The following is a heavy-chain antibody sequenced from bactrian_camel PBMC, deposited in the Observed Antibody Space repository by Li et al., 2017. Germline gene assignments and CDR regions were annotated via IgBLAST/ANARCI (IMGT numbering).Heavy chain of an antibody. J-gene: IGHJ4*01. D-gene: IGHD6*01. V-gene: IGHV3-2*01. CDR3: ATGYGSSSLSTP. Sequence: HVQLVESGGGLVQPGGSLRLSCAASGFTLSNYYMSWVRQAPGKGPEWVSAIYSGGNTLYEDSVKGRFTIYKDNAKNTLSLQMNSLKSEDTALYYCATGYGSSSLSTPRGQGTQVTVS. CDR2: IYSGGNT. CDR1: GFTLSNYY.